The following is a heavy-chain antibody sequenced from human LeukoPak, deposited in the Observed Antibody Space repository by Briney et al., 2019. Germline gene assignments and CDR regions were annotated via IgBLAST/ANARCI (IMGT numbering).Heavy chain of an antibody. CDR2: IYYSGST. CDR3: ARARGADGGYVYNYYYYYYMDV. Sequence: SETLSLTCTVSGGSISSHYWSWIRQPPGKGLEWIGYIYYSGSTNYNPSLKSRVTISVDTSKNQFSLKLSSVTAADTAVYYCARARGADGGYVYNYYYYYYMDVWGKGTTVTVSS. CDR1: GGSISSHY. J-gene: IGHJ6*03. D-gene: IGHD5-12*01. V-gene: IGHV4-59*11.